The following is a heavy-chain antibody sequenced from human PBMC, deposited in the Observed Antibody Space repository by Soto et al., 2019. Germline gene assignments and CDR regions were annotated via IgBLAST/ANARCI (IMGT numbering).Heavy chain of an antibody. V-gene: IGHV4-34*01. D-gene: IGHD3-3*01. Sequence: SETLSLTCAVYGGSFSGYYWSWIRQPPGKGLEWIGEINHSGSTNYNPSLKSRVTISVDTSKNQFSLKLSSVTAADTAVYYCAREDFGVVKNFDYWGQGTLVTVSS. CDR2: INHSGST. CDR1: GGSFSGYY. J-gene: IGHJ4*02. CDR3: AREDFGVVKNFDY.